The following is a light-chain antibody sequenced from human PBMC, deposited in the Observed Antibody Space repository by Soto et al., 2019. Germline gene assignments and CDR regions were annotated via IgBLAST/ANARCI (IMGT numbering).Light chain of an antibody. V-gene: IGLV2-14*01. Sequence: QSALTQPASVSGSPGQSITISCTGTSSDVGGYNYVSWYQQHPGKAPKLMIYEVSNRPSGVANRFSGSKSGNTASLTISGRQAADEDAYYCSSYSGSSTLVVFGGGTKLTVL. J-gene: IGLJ2*01. CDR1: SSDVGGYNY. CDR2: EVS. CDR3: SSYSGSSTLVV.